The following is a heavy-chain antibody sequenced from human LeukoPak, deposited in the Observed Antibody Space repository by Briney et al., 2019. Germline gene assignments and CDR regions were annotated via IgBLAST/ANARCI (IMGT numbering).Heavy chain of an antibody. D-gene: IGHD1-26*01. V-gene: IGHV5-51*01. CDR1: GYSFTSYW. CDR3: ARSGGMLGATTYLDY. Sequence: GESLKISCKGSGYSFTSYWIGWVRQMPGKGLEWIGIIYPGDSDTRYSPSFQGQVTISADKSISTAYLQWSSLKASDTAMYYCARSGGMLGATTYLDYWGQGTLVTVSS. J-gene: IGHJ4*02. CDR2: IYPGDSDT.